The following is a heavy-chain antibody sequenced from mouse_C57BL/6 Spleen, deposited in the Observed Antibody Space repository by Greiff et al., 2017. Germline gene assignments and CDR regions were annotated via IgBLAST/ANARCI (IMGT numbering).Heavy chain of an antibody. Sequence: QVQLQQSGPELVKPGASVKISCKASGYAFSSSWMNWVKQRPGKGLEGIGRIYPGDGDTNYNGKFKGKATLTADKSSSTAYMQLSSLTSEDSAVYFCARDYGSSSGYFDVWGTGTTVTVSS. CDR3: ARDYGSSSGYFDV. CDR2: IYPGDGDT. CDR1: GYAFSSSW. D-gene: IGHD1-1*01. J-gene: IGHJ1*03. V-gene: IGHV1-82*01.